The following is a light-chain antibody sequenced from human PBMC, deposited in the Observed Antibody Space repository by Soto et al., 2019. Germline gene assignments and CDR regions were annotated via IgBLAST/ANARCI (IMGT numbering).Light chain of an antibody. CDR2: GAF. V-gene: IGKV3-15*01. J-gene: IGKJ2*01. Sequence: EIVMTQSPATLSVSPGERVTLSCRASQTISDNLAWFQQKSGQAPRLLIHGAFKRAIGVPDRFSGSGSGTKFTLTISSLQSEDSAVYYCQQYHNWPPQYTFGQGTKFQIK. CDR3: QQYHNWPPQYT. CDR1: QTISDN.